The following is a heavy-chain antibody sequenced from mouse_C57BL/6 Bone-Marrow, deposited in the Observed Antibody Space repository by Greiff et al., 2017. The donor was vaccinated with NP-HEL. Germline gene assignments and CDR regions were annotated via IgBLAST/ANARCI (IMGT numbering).Heavy chain of an antibody. CDR2: INPGSGGT. J-gene: IGHJ2*01. CDR1: GYAFTNYL. CDR3: ARWPLYGYDLYFDY. D-gene: IGHD2-2*01. Sequence: QVQLQQSGAELVRPGTSVKVSCKASGYAFTNYLIEWVKQRPGQGLEWIGVINPGSGGTNYNEKFKGKATLTADKSSSTAYMQLSSLTSEDSAVYFCARWPLYGYDLYFDYWGQGTTLTVSS. V-gene: IGHV1-54*01.